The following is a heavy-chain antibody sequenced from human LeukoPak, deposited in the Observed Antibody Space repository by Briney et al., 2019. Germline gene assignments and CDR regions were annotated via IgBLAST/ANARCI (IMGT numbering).Heavy chain of an antibody. D-gene: IGHD1-26*01. Sequence: GGSLRLSCAASGFSFSSFSMNWVRQAPGKGLEWVSFISSSTSYMYYADSVKGRLTISIDNAKNLLYLQMNSLGAEDAAVYYCARGMGSSRSSIDYWGQGTVVTVSS. V-gene: IGHV3-21*01. CDR3: ARGMGSSRSSIDY. CDR2: ISSSTSYM. CDR1: GFSFSSFS. J-gene: IGHJ4*02.